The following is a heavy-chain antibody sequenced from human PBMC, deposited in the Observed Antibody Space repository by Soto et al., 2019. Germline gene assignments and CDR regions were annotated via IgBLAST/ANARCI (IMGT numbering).Heavy chain of an antibody. Sequence: EVQLVESGGDLVQPGGSLRLSCAASGFTFSNYVMNWVRQAPGKGLEWVSTLSGSGDTTYYADSAKGRFTISRDNSRNTLYLQMNSLRAEDTAAYYCAKADILTGYWIFDDWGQGTLVTVSS. V-gene: IGHV3-23*04. CDR2: LSGSGDTT. D-gene: IGHD3-9*01. J-gene: IGHJ4*02. CDR3: AKADILTGYWIFDD. CDR1: GFTFSNYV.